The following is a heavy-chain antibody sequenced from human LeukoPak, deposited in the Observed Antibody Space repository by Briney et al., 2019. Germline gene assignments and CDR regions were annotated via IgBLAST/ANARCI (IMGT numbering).Heavy chain of an antibody. CDR3: AGGSGDWTYYFDY. D-gene: IGHD2-21*02. CDR1: GYSISSGYL. V-gene: IGHV4-38-2*02. J-gene: IGHJ4*02. CDR2: TYHGGTT. Sequence: SETLSLTCTVSGYSISSGYLWGWIRQPPGKGLEWIGSTYHGGTTYSNPSLKSRVIISEDTSKNQFSLKLSSVTAADTAVYYCAGGSGDWTYYFDYWAREPWSPSPQ.